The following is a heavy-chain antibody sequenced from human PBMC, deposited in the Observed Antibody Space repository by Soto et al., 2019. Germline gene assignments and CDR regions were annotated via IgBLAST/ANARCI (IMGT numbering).Heavy chain of an antibody. CDR1: GFTFSDHY. D-gene: IGHD1-1*01. Sequence: GGSLRLSCAASGFTFSDHYMSWIRQAPGKGPEWIGYSSNSGSFTRYADSVKGRFSISRDNAKNSLFLQINSLRGDDTAIYYCVRSGDNYNLLDYWGQGS. CDR2: SSNSGSFT. V-gene: IGHV3-11*06. CDR3: VRSGDNYNLLDY. J-gene: IGHJ4*02.